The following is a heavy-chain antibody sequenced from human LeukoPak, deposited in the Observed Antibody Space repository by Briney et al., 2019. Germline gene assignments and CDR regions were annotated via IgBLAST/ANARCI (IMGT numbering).Heavy chain of an antibody. Sequence: PSETLSLTCAVYGGSFSGYYWSWIRQPPGKGLEWIGEINHSGSTNYNPSFKSRVTISVDSSKNQFSLRLSSVTAADTAVYYCARGLPQYSGGDDAFDIWGQGTMVSVSS. CDR1: GGSFSGYY. V-gene: IGHV4-34*01. CDR3: ARGLPQYSGGDDAFDI. CDR2: INHSGST. D-gene: IGHD6-19*01. J-gene: IGHJ3*02.